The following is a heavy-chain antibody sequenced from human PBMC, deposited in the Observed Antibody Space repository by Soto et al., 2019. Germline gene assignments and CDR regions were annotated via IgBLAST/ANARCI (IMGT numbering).Heavy chain of an antibody. CDR1: GFTFSSYA. CDR2: ISGSGGST. CDR3: AKAPSRWNYNIIYFDY. Sequence: GGSLRLSCAASGFTFSSYAMSWVRQAPGKGLEWVSAISGSGGSTYYADSVKGRFTISRDNSKNTLYLQMNSLRAEDTAVYYCAKAPSRWNYNIIYFDYWGQGTLVTVSS. V-gene: IGHV3-23*01. D-gene: IGHD1-7*01. J-gene: IGHJ4*02.